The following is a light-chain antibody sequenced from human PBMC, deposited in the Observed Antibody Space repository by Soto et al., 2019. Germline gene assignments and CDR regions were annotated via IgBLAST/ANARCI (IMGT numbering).Light chain of an antibody. J-gene: IGLJ2*01. V-gene: IGLV1-40*01. Sequence: SVLTQPPSVSGAPGQRVTISCTGSSSNIGAGYDVHWYQQFPGTTPKFLIYGNTNRPSGVPDRFSASKSGTSASLDITGLQAEDEAEYFCQSYDSSLTVVFGGGTQLTV. CDR3: QSYDSSLTVV. CDR2: GNT. CDR1: SSNIGAGYD.